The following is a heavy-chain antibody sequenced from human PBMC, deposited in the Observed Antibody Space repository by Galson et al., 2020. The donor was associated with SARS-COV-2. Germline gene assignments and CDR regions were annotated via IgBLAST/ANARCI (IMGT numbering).Heavy chain of an antibody. Sequence: SGPTLVKPTQTLTLTCTFSGFSLSTSGVGVGWIRQPPGKALEWLAVIYWNDEKRFSPFLKSRLTVTKDISNNQVVLTMTNMDPVDTATYYCAHRHEYTTPRFWFDPWGQGTLVTVSS. CDR2: IYWNDEK. J-gene: IGHJ5*02. CDR1: GFSLSTSGVG. CDR3: AHRHEYTTPRFWFDP. V-gene: IGHV2-5*01. D-gene: IGHD2-2*02.